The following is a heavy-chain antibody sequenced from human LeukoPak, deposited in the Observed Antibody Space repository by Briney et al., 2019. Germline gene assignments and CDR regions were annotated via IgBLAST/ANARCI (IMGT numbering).Heavy chain of an antibody. Sequence: SETLSLTCTVSGGSISSSSYYWGWIRQPPGKGLEWIGSIYYSGSTYYNPSLKSRVTISVDTSKNQFSLKLSSVTAADTAVYYCALPAAPGGYYGSGSPPIYWGQGTLVTVSS. D-gene: IGHD3-10*01. CDR2: IYYSGST. CDR3: ALPAAPGGYYGSGSPPIY. J-gene: IGHJ4*02. V-gene: IGHV4-39*01. CDR1: GGSISSSSYY.